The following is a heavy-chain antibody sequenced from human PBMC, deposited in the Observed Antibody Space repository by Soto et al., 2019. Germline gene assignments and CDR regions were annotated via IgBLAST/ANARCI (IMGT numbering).Heavy chain of an antibody. CDR3: AREERKGIISWFDP. Sequence: SETLSLTCTVSGGSVSGVDYFWSWIRQSPGKGLEWIGYIYYTGITHLNPSLKSRLTMAVDTSKDEFSLKLTSVSAADTAVYFCAREERKGIISWFDPWGQGTPVTVSS. CDR1: GGSVSGVDYF. J-gene: IGHJ5*02. V-gene: IGHV4-30-4*01. CDR2: IYYTGIT. D-gene: IGHD2-21*01.